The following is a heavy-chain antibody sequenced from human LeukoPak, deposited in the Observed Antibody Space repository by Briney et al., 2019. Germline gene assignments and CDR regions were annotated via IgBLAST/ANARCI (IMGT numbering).Heavy chain of an antibody. D-gene: IGHD2-2*01. V-gene: IGHV3-11*04. CDR2: ISSSGSTI. CDR3: ARDMGSIVPAAVDYYYYYGMDV. J-gene: IGHJ6*02. Sequence: PGGSLRLSCAASGFTFSDYYMSWIRQAPGKGLEWVSYISSSGSTIYYADSVKGRFTISRDNAKNSLYLQMNSLRAEDTAVYYCARDMGSIVPAAVDYYYYYGMDVWGQGTMVTVSS. CDR1: GFTFSDYY.